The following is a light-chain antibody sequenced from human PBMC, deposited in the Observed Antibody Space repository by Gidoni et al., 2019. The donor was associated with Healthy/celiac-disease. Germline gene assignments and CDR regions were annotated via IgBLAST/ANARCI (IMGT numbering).Light chain of an antibody. V-gene: IGKV1-39*01. CDR3: QQNYSTPQT. J-gene: IGKJ1*01. Sequence: DIQMTQSPSSLSASVGDRVTNTCRASQSISSYLNWYQQKPGKAPKLLIYAASSLPSGVPSRFSGSGSGTDFTLTSSRLQAEDFATYYCQQNYSTPQTFGQGTKVEIK. CDR2: AAS. CDR1: QSISSY.